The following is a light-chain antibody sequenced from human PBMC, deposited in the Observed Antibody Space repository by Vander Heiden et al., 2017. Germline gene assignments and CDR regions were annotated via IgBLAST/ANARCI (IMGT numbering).Light chain of an antibody. CDR1: ALPTQS. V-gene: IGLV3-25*03. Sequence: SYELTQPPSVSVSPGQTSRITCSGDALPTQSAYWYQQKPGQAPVLVLYNESERRSVMPERFSGSSSGTTATLNITGVQAEDAADYYCHSADSSGNYWVFGGGTKLTVL. CDR2: NES. CDR3: HSADSSGNYWV. J-gene: IGLJ3*02.